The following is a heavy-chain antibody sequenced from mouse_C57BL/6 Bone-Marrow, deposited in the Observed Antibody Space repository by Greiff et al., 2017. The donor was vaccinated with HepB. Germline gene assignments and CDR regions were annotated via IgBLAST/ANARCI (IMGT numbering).Heavy chain of an antibody. J-gene: IGHJ4*01. D-gene: IGHD1-1*01. Sequence: QVQLQQPGAELVRPGTSVKLSCKASGYTFTSYWMHWVKQRPGQGLEWIGVIDPSDSYTNYNQKFKGKATLTVDTSSSTAYMQLSSLTSEDSAVYYCARPLSAGSSPYYAMDYWGQGTSVTVSS. CDR1: GYTFTSYW. CDR2: IDPSDSYT. V-gene: IGHV1-59*01. CDR3: ARPLSAGSSPYYAMDY.